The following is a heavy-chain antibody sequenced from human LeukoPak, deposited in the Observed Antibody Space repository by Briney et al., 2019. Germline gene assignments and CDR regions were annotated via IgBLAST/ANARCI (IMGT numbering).Heavy chain of an antibody. J-gene: IGHJ3*02. CDR1: GFTFSSYD. CDR2: IGTAGDT. Sequence: GGSLRLSCAASGFTFSSYDMHWVRQATGKGLEWVSAIGTAGDTHYPGSVKGRFTISRENAKNTSYLQMNSLRAGYTAVYYCARDLYGEAFDIWGQGTMVTVSS. CDR3: ARDLYGEAFDI. V-gene: IGHV3-13*01. D-gene: IGHD4-17*01.